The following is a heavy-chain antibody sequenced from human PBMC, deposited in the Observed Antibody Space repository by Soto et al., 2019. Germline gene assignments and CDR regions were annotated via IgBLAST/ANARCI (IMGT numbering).Heavy chain of an antibody. V-gene: IGHV4-4*02. CDR3: SGVAVAGTRIDY. D-gene: IGHD6-19*01. CDR2: INHSGST. J-gene: IGHJ4*02. Sequence: QVQLQESGPGLVKPSGTLSLTCAVSGGSISSSNWWSWVSQPPGKGLEWIGEINHSGSTNYNPSRNSPVTIAAAESRIQFALKRSPVTAADTAVYYCSGVAVAGTRIDYWGQGTLVTVSS. CDR1: GGSISSSNW.